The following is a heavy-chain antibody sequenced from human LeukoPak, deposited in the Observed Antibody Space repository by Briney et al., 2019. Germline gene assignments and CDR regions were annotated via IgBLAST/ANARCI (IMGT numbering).Heavy chain of an antibody. CDR2: ITRSSYI. V-gene: IGHV3-21*06. Sequence: PGGSLRLSCAASGFTSSTYSMNWVRQAPGKGLEWLSSITRSSYIYYADSVKGRFTISRDNAKNSLFLQMNSLRAEDTAVYYCASTYVVVTAVHDAFHIWGQGTMVTVSS. CDR3: ASTYVVVTAVHDAFHI. D-gene: IGHD2-21*02. J-gene: IGHJ3*02. CDR1: GFTSSTYS.